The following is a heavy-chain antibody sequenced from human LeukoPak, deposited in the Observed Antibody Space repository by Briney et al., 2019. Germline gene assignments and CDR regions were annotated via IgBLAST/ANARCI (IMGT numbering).Heavy chain of an antibody. J-gene: IGHJ4*02. CDR1: GGSISSYY. V-gene: IGHV4-59*01. CDR3: ARVGGLHGSGSYYGY. D-gene: IGHD3-10*01. Sequence: SETLSLTCTVSGGSISSYYWSWIRQPPGKGLEWIGYIYYSGSTNYNPSLKSRVTISVDTSKNQFSLKLSSVTAADTAVYYCARVGGLHGSGSYYGYWGQGTLVTVSS. CDR2: IYYSGST.